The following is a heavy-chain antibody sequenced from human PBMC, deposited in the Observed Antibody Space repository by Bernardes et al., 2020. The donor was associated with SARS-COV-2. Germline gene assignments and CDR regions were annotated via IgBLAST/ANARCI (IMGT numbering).Heavy chain of an antibody. V-gene: IGHV3-30*03. Sequence: GGSLRLSCAASGFTFSSYGMHWVRQAPGKGLEWVAVISYDGSNIYYADSVKGRFTISRDNSKNTLYLQMNSLRAEDTAVYYCARPRGGSYYYGMDVWGQGTTVTVSS. J-gene: IGHJ6*02. CDR2: ISYDGSNI. CDR3: ARPRGGSYYYGMDV. CDR1: GFTFSSYG. D-gene: IGHD2-15*01.